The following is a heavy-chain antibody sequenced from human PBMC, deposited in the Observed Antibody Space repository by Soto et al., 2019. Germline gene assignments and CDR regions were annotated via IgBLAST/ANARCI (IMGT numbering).Heavy chain of an antibody. J-gene: IGHJ6*04. CDR3: TRDSGVVVLAAPLGDDMDV. D-gene: IGHD2-15*01. V-gene: IGHV3-49*03. CDR2: IRSKAYGGRT. CDR1: GFTFGDYA. Sequence: GGSLRRSCTASGFTFGDYAMSWFRQAPGKGLEWVGFIRSKAYGGRTKYAASVKGRFTISRDDSKSIAYLQMNSLKTEDTAVYYCTRDSGVVVLAAPLGDDMDVWAEGTTFSVPT.